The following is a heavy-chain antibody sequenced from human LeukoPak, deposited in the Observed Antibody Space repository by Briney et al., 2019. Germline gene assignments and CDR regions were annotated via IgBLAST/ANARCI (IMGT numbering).Heavy chain of an antibody. D-gene: IGHD6-19*01. CDR1: GFTFSNYG. CDR3: ARENYNSGWTYWYFDL. V-gene: IGHV3-30*03. J-gene: IGHJ2*01. Sequence: GSLRLSCAASGFTFSNYGMHCVRQAPGKGLEWVAGISEDGIKKYYADSVKGRFTISRDNARNSLYLQMNSLRDEDTAVYYCARENYNSGWTYWYFDLWGRGTLVTVSS. CDR2: ISEDGIKK.